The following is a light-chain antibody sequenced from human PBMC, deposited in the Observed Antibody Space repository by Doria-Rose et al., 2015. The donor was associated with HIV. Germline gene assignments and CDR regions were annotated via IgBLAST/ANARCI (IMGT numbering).Light chain of an antibody. CDR2: AAS. CDR1: QTVSTY. CDR3: QQTYSSSKWT. J-gene: IGKJ1*01. Sequence: IRVTQPPSSLSASIGDRVTITCRASQTVSTYLNWFQQEPGKAPKLLIYAASRLQSGVPSRFSGSGSGTDFTLTISGLQPGDLATSDGQQTYSSSKWT. V-gene: IGKV1-39*01.